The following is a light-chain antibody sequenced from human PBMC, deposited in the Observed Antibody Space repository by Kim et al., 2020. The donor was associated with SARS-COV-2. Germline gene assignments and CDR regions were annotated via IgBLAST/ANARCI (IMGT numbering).Light chain of an antibody. CDR2: RNT. CDR1: NVTSGYKY. Sequence: GQKVSTACAGSNVTSGYKYVNWYQQDPGTAPRLMVFRNTERPTGVPDRFAGSKSGTSASLAIIRLRADEEADYYGGSWDEGLRGGVFGGGTQLTVL. V-gene: IGLV1-47*01. J-gene: IGLJ2*01. CDR3: GSWDEGLRGGV.